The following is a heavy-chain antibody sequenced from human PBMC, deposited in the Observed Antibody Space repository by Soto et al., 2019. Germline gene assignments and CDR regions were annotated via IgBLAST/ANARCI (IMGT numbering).Heavy chain of an antibody. CDR2: ISAYNGNT. CDR3: ARDMAYYDFWSGWGY. V-gene: IGHV1-18*04. J-gene: IGHJ4*02. CDR1: GYTFTSYG. Sequence: QVQLVQSGAEVKKPGASVKVSCKASGYTFTSYGISWVRQAPGQGPEWMGWISAYNGNTNYAQKPQGRVTMTTDTSTSTAYMELRSLRSDDTAVYYCARDMAYYDFWSGWGYWGQGTLVTVSS. D-gene: IGHD3-3*01.